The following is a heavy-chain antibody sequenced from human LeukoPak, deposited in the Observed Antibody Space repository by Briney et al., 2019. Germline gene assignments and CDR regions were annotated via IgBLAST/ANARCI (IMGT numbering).Heavy chain of an antibody. V-gene: IGHV1-2*02. CDR2: INPNSGGT. CDR1: GYTFTGYY. CDR3: ARDYVWGSYPGTFDY. Sequence: ASVKVSCKASGYTFTGYYMHWVRQAPGQGLEWMGWINPNSGGTNYAQKFQGRVTMTRDTSISTAYMELSRLRSDDTAVYYCARDYVWGSYPGTFDYWGQGTLVTVSS. D-gene: IGHD3-16*02. J-gene: IGHJ4*02.